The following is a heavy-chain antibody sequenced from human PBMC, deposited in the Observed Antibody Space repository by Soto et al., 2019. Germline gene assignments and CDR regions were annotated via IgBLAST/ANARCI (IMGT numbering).Heavy chain of an antibody. CDR3: AKHAPRGDYYYGMDV. CDR2: ISAGGGTT. CDR1: GFTFSSYA. Sequence: PGGSLTLSCEPSGFTFSSYAMSWVRQAPGKGLEWVSGISAGGGTTYYADSVKGRFTISRDNSKNTLYLQMNSLRAEDTAVYYCAKHAPRGDYYYGMDVWGQGTTVTVSS. V-gene: IGHV3-23*01. D-gene: IGHD3-10*01. J-gene: IGHJ6*02.